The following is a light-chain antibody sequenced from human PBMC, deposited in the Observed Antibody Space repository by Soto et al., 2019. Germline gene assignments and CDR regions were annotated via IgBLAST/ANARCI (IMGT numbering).Light chain of an antibody. V-gene: IGKV3-15*01. Sequence: EIVMTQSPATLSVSPGERATLSCRASQSVSSNLAWYQHKPGQAPRLLIYGASIRATGVPAKFSGSGSGTEFTLTISSLQSEDFAVYYCQQYQKWLLTFGGGTKAEIK. CDR1: QSVSSN. J-gene: IGKJ4*01. CDR2: GAS. CDR3: QQYQKWLLT.